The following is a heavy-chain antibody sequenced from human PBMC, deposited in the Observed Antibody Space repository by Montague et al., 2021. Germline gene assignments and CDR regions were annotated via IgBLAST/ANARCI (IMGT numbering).Heavy chain of an antibody. J-gene: IGHJ4*02. CDR1: GGSISSSPFY. CDR2: NYYRGNT. V-gene: IGHV4-39*01. CDR3: ARAGPRTYGGDSLDY. Sequence: SETLSLTCTVSGGSISSSPFYWGWIRQPPGKGLEWIGSNYYRGNTYYNPSLKSRVSLSIDTSKNQFSLKMNSVTAADTAVYYCARAGPRTYGGDSLDYWGQGAPVTVSS. D-gene: IGHD3-10*01.